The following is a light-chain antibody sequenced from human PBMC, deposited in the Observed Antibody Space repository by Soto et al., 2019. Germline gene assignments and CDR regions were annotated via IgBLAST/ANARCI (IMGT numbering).Light chain of an antibody. J-gene: IGKJ1*01. Sequence: EIVMTHSLATLSVSPGERASLYFSASQSVSSNLAWYQQKPGQAPRLLIYSASTRATDIPARFSGSGSGTEFTLTISSLQSEDFALYYCQQYNNWPPGKFGQGTKVDIK. CDR3: QQYNNWPPGK. CDR2: SAS. CDR1: QSVSSN. V-gene: IGKV3-15*01.